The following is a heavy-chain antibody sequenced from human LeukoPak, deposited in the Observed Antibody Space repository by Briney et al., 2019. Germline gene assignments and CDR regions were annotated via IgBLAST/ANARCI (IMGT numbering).Heavy chain of an antibody. CDR2: ISYDGSNK. Sequence: GGSLRLSCAASGFTFSTYAMHWVRQAPGKGLEWVAVISYDGSNKYYADSVKGRFTISRDNSKNTLHLQMNSLRAEDTAVYYCARSRYSSSFFYYGMDVWGQGTTVTVSS. J-gene: IGHJ6*02. CDR1: GFTFSTYA. V-gene: IGHV3-30-3*01. D-gene: IGHD6-13*01. CDR3: ARSRYSSSFFYYGMDV.